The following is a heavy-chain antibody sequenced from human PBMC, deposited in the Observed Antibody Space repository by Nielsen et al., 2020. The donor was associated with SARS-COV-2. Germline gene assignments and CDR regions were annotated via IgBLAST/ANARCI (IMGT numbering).Heavy chain of an antibody. J-gene: IGHJ4*02. V-gene: IGHV7-4-1*02. CDR2: INTNTGNP. CDR3: AREGVSIFDY. D-gene: IGHD6-13*01. Sequence: WVRQAHGQGLEWMGWINTNTGNPTYAQGFTGRFVFSLDTSVSTAYLQISSLKAEDTAVYYCAREGVSIFDYWGQGTLVTVSS.